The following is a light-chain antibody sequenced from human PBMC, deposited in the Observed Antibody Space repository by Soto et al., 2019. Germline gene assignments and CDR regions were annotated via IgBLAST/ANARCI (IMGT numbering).Light chain of an antibody. CDR2: EAS. V-gene: IGKV1-39*01. Sequence: DLQMTQSPSSLSASVGDRVTITCRASQNINSYLNWYQQRPGKAPQVLIYEASSLQSGVPLRFTGSGSGTDFTLTISSLQPEDFATYSCQQGYSTPFTFGQGTKLEIK. CDR1: QNINSY. J-gene: IGKJ2*01. CDR3: QQGYSTPFT.